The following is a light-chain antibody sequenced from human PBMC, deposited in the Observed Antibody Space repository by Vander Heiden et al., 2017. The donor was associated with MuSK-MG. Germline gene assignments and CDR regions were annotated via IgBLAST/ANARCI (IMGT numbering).Light chain of an antibody. CDR2: AAS. J-gene: IGKJ1*01. CDR1: QSISSY. Sequence: DIQMTQSPSSLSASVGDRVTITCRASQSISSYLNWYQQKPGKAPKLLIYAASSLQSGVPSRFSGSGSGTDFTLTISRLQPEDFATYYCQQSYGTLWTFGQGTKVEIK. CDR3: QQSYGTLWT. V-gene: IGKV1-39*01.